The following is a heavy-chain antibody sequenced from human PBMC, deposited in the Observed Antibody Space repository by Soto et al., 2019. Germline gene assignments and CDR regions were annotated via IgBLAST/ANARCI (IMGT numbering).Heavy chain of an antibody. D-gene: IGHD5-18*01. V-gene: IGHV4-34*01. CDR2: INHSGST. Sequence: SLTCAVYGGSFSGYYWSWIRQPPGKGLEWIGEINHSGSTNYNPSLKSRVTISVDTSKNQFSLKLSSVTAADTAVYYCARGVNTAMGPYYYYGMDVWGQGTTVTVSS. J-gene: IGHJ6*02. CDR1: GGSFSGYY. CDR3: ARGVNTAMGPYYYYGMDV.